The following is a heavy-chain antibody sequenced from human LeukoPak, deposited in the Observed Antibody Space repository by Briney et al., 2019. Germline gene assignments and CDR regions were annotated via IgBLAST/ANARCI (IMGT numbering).Heavy chain of an antibody. Sequence: PGGSLRLSCAASGFIFSSYWMSWVRQAPGKGLEWVSYISSSSSTIYYADSVKGRFTISRDNAKNSLYLQMNSLRDEDTAVYYCARDSVTYYYGSGSYFYFDYWGQGTLVTVSS. CDR2: ISSSSSTI. D-gene: IGHD3-10*01. CDR1: GFIFSSYW. J-gene: IGHJ4*02. V-gene: IGHV3-48*02. CDR3: ARDSVTYYYGSGSYFYFDY.